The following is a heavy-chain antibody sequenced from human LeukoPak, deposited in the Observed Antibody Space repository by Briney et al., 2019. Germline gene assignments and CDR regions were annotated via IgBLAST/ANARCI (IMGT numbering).Heavy chain of an antibody. CDR1: GGSISSGSYY. V-gene: IGHV4-61*02. D-gene: IGHD4-11*01. CDR3: ARDLYSNYTPVLELLGAFDI. J-gene: IGHJ3*02. CDR2: IYTSGST. Sequence: PSETLSLTCTVSGGSISSGSYYWSWIRQPAGKGLEWIGRIYTSGSTNYNPSLKSRVTISVDTSKNQFSLKLSSVTAADTAVYYCARDLYSNYTPVLELLGAFDIWGQGTMVTVSS.